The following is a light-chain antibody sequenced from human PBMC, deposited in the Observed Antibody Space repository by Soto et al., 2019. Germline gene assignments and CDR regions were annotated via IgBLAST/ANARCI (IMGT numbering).Light chain of an antibody. CDR1: NIGSNT. Sequence: SYELTQPPSVSEAPGKTARISCGGDNIGSNTVHWYQQKPGQAPVVVRPSGIPERFSVSNSGNTATLTISRVEAGDEADYYCQVWIIGSDHHVVFGGGTKLTVL. V-gene: IGLV3-21*04. CDR3: QVWIIGSDHHVV. J-gene: IGLJ2*01.